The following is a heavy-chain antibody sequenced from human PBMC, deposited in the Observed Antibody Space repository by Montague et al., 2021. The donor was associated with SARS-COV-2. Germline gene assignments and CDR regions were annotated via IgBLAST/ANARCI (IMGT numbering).Heavy chain of an antibody. Sequence: CAISGDSVAINSPRCNWDKHSSSLQSQRLLRSHHLLEKYNDYAVSVRGRVTINPDTSKNQFSLQLNSVTPEDTAIYYCTSGREGNYNVMDVWGQGTTVTVSS. CDR2: SHHLLEKYN. J-gene: IGHJ6*02. CDR3: TSGREGNYNVMDV. V-gene: IGHV6-1*01. D-gene: IGHD1-1*01. CDR1: GDSVAINSPR.